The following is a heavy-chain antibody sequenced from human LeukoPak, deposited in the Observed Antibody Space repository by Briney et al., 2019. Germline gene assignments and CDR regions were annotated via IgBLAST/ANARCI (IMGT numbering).Heavy chain of an antibody. D-gene: IGHD3-10*01. Sequence: ASVKASCKASGYTFTTYYMHWVRQAPGHGLEWMGIINPSGGSTRYAQKFQGRVTMTRDMSTRKVYMELNSLRSEDTAVYYCARVSSGTRDAFDIWGQGTMVTVSS. J-gene: IGHJ3*02. CDR2: INPSGGST. V-gene: IGHV1-46*01. CDR3: ARVSSGTRDAFDI. CDR1: GYTFTTYY.